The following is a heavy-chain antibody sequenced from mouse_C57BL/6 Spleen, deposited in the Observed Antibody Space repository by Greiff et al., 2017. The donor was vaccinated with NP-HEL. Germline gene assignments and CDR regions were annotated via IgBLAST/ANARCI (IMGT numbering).Heavy chain of an antibody. CDR3: ARGRYYGSYWYFDV. CDR2: IYPGDGDT. V-gene: IGHV1-82*01. J-gene: IGHJ1*03. D-gene: IGHD1-1*01. Sequence: QVHVKQSGPELVKPGASVKISCKASGYAFSSSWMNWVKQRPGKGLEWIGRIYPGDGDTNYNGKFKGKATLTADKSSSTAYMQLSSLTSEDSAVYFCARGRYYGSYWYFDVWGTGTTVTVSS. CDR1: GYAFSSSW.